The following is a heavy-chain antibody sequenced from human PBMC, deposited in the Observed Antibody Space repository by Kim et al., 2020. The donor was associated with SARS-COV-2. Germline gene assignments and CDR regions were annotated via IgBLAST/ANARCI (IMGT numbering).Heavy chain of an antibody. V-gene: IGHV3-48*02. CDR1: GFTFSSYS. J-gene: IGHJ6*02. CDR3: ARFNGELALPDYYGMDV. Sequence: GGSLRLSCAASGFTFSSYSMNWVRQAPGKGLEWVSYISSSSSTIYYADSVKGRFTISRDNAKNSLYLQMNSLRDEDTAVYYCARFNGELALPDYYGMDVWGQGTTVTVSS. CDR2: ISSSSSTI. D-gene: IGHD3-10*01.